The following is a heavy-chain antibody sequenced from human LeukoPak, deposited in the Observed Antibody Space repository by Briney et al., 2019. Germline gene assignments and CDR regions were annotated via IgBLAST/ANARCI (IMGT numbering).Heavy chain of an antibody. CDR1: AFTFSSYS. CDR3: AKGPLIEVAGTTWDY. V-gene: IGHV3-21*01. Sequence: GGSLRLSCAASAFTFSSYSMNWVRQAPGKGLEWVSSISSSSSFIHYADSVKGRFTISRDNAKNSLYLQMNSLRAEDTAVYYCAKGPLIEVAGTTWDYWGQGTLVTVSS. CDR2: ISSSSSFI. J-gene: IGHJ4*02. D-gene: IGHD6-19*01.